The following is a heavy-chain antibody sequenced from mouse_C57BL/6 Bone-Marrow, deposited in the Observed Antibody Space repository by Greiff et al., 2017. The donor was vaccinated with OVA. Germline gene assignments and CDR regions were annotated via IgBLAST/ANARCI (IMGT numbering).Heavy chain of an antibody. D-gene: IGHD2-5*01. Sequence: EVMLVESGGGLVKPGGSLKLSCAASGFTFSSYAMSWVRQTPEKRLEWVATISDGGSYTYYPDNVQGRFTISRDNSKNNLYLQMSHLKSEDTAMYDCARDAYYSIFAYWGQGTLVTVSA. J-gene: IGHJ3*01. CDR2: ISDGGSYT. CDR1: GFTFSSYA. CDR3: ARDAYYSIFAY. V-gene: IGHV5-4*01.